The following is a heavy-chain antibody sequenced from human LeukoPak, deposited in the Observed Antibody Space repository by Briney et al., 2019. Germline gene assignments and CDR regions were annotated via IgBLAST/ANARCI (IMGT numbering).Heavy chain of an antibody. CDR1: GYTFTSYY. CDR3: ARPRWPTRGYCSSTSCYAYYYYYMDV. CDR2: INPNSGGT. V-gene: IGHV1-2*02. D-gene: IGHD2-2*01. J-gene: IGHJ6*03. Sequence: ASVKVSCKASGYTFTSYYMHWVRQAPGQGLEWMGWINPNSGGTNYAQKFQGRVTMTRDTSISTAYMELSRLRSDDTAVYYCARPRWPTRGYCSSTSCYAYYYYYMDVWGKGTTVTVSS.